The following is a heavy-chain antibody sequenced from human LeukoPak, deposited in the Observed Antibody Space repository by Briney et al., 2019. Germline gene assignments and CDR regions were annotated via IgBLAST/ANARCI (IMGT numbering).Heavy chain of an antibody. CDR3: ARVLVRGVTSHNWFDP. CDR2: INPNSGGT. D-gene: IGHD3-10*01. J-gene: IGHJ5*02. Sequence: GASVKVSCKASGYSFTGYYMYWVRQAPGQGLEWMGWINPNSGGTNYAQKFQGRVTMTRDTSISTAYMELSRLRSDDTAVYYCARVLVRGVTSHNWFDPWGQGTLVTVSS. V-gene: IGHV1-2*02. CDR1: GYSFTGYY.